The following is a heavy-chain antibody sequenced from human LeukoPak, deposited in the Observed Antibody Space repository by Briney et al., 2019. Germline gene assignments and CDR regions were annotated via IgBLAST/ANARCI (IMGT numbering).Heavy chain of an antibody. D-gene: IGHD2-2*01. Sequence: GGSLRLSCAASGFTFGIYEMNWVRQAPGTWLLEWVSNIGTSGFPTYYTESVHGRFTISRDNGKNSLYLQMNSLRAEDTAVYYCARDLPRSCTSISCSDPDAFDVWGQGTMVTVS. CDR2: IGTSGFPT. CDR3: ARDLPRSCTSISCSDPDAFDV. CDR1: GFTFGIYE. J-gene: IGHJ3*01. V-gene: IGHV3-48*03.